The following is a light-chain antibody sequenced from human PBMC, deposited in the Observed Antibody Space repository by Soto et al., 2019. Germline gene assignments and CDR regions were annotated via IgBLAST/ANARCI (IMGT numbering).Light chain of an antibody. J-gene: IGKJ3*01. CDR1: QGVSRW. Sequence: DVQMTQSPSSVSASVGDRVTITCRASQGVSRWLAWYQQQPGKAPKLLIYAASSLQSGVPSRFSGRGSGTDFTLTISSLQPDDFATYYCQQTNSFPPTFGPGTKVDIK. CDR2: AAS. V-gene: IGKV1-12*01. CDR3: QQTNSFPPT.